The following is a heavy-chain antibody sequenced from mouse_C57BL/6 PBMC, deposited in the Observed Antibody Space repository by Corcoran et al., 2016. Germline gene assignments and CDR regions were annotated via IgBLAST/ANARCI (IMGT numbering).Heavy chain of an antibody. V-gene: IGHV1-19*01. CDR3: ARGDYYAYYFDY. J-gene: IGHJ2*01. D-gene: IGHD1-1*01. CDR1: GYTFTDYY. CDR2: INPYNGGT. Sequence: EVQLQQSGPVLVKPGASVKMSCKASGYTFTDYYMNWVKQSHGKSLEWIGVINPYNGGTSYNQKFKGKATLTVDKSSSTAYMEINSLTSEDSAVYYCARGDYYAYYFDYWGQGTTLTVSS.